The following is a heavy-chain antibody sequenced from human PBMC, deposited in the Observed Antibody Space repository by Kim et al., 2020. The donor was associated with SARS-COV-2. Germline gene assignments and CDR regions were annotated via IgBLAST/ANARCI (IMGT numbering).Heavy chain of an antibody. D-gene: IGHD2-21*01. CDR3: AREVPDPYCGGDCYNYYYYYYMDV. J-gene: IGHJ6*03. CDR2: INPNSGGT. V-gene: IGHV1-2*06. CDR1: GYTFTGYY. Sequence: ASVKVSCKASGYTFTGYYMHWVRQAPGQGLEWMGRINPNSGGTNYAQKFQGRVTMTRDTSISTAYMELSRLRSDDTAVYYCAREVPDPYCGGDCYNYYYYYYMDVWGKGTTVTVSS.